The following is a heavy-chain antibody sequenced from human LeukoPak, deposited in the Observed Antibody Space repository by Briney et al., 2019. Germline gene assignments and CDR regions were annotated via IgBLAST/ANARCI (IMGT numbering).Heavy chain of an antibody. D-gene: IGHD3-9*01. CDR1: GGTFSSYA. Sequence: ASVKVSCTASGGTFSSYAISWVRQAPGQGLEWMGGIIPIFGTANYAQKFQGRVTITADESTSTAYMELSSLRSEDTAVYYCALDILTGYYYPSGLDYWGQGTLVTVSS. CDR2: IIPIFGTA. V-gene: IGHV1-69*01. CDR3: ALDILTGYYYPSGLDY. J-gene: IGHJ4*02.